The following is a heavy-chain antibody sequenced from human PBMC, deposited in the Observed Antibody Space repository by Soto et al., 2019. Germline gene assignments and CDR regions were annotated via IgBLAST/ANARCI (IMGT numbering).Heavy chain of an antibody. Sequence: QVQLVQSGAEVKKPGSSVKVSCKASGGTFSNYAISWVRQAPGQGLEWMGGIIPLSGTANYAQKFQGRVTRTADDSTSTAYMELSSLRSEDTAVYYCASDYAVADTYYYGMDVWGQGTTVTVSS. CDR1: GGTFSNYA. CDR3: ASDYAVADTYYYGMDV. V-gene: IGHV1-69*01. CDR2: IIPLSGTA. J-gene: IGHJ6*02. D-gene: IGHD6-19*01.